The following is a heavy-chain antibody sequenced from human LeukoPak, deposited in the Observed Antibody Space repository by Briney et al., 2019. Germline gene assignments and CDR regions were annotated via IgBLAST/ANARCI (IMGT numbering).Heavy chain of an antibody. CDR2: IIPLFRTA. V-gene: IGHV1-69*13. D-gene: IGHD2-2*01. J-gene: IGHJ6*02. CDR3: ARIMEYCSSTSCYYGMDV. Sequence: SVKVSCKTSGGTFNNYAINWVRQAPGQGLEWMGGIIPLFRTANYAQNFQGRVTITADESTRTAYMELSSLRSEDTAVYYCARIMEYCSSTSCYYGMDVWGQGTTVTVSS. CDR1: GGTFNNYA.